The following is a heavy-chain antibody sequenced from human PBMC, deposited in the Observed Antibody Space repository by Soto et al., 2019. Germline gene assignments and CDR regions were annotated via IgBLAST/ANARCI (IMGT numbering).Heavy chain of an antibody. CDR1: GDSVSGNSAA. J-gene: IGHJ4*02. CDR2: TYYRSKWYN. V-gene: IGHV6-1*01. CDR3: AREPPYYESSDSYFDS. D-gene: IGHD3-16*01. Sequence: SQTLSLTCAISGDSVSGNSAAWNWIRQSPSRGLEWLGRTYYRSKWYNDYAVSVKSRITVTPDTSKNQFSLHLNSVTPEDTSVYYCAREPPYYESSDSYFDSGGQGPLVTVPS.